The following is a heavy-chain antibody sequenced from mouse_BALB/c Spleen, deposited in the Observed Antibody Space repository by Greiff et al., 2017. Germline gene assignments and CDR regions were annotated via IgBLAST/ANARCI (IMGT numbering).Heavy chain of an antibody. CDR1: GFSLTGYG. Sequence: VKLMESGPGLVAPSQSLSITCTVSGFSLTGYGVNWVRQPPGKGLEWLGMIWGDGSTDYNSALKSRLSISKDNSKSQVFLKMNSLQTDDTARYYCARGDLWLRREAWFAYWGQGTLVTVSA. CDR3: ARGDLWLRREAWFAY. V-gene: IGHV2-6-7*01. CDR2: IWGDGST. D-gene: IGHD2-2*01. J-gene: IGHJ3*01.